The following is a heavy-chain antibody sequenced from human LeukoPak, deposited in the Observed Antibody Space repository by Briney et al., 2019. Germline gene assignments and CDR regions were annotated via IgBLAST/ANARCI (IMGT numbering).Heavy chain of an antibody. J-gene: IGHJ6*03. Sequence: SETLSLTCAVYGGSFSGYYWSWIRQPPGKGLEWIGDINHSGSTNYNPSLKSRVTISVDTSNNQFSLKLSSVTAADTAVYYRARVVMGYYYYYYMDVWGKGTTVTVSS. V-gene: IGHV4-34*01. CDR2: INHSGST. D-gene: IGHD3-22*01. CDR1: GGSFSGYY. CDR3: ARVVMGYYYYYYMDV.